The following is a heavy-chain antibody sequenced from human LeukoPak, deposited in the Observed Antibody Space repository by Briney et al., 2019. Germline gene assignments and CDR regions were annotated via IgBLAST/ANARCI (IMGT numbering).Heavy chain of an antibody. CDR1: GYIFAKYW. D-gene: IGHD5-12*01. Sequence: GESLKISCKGSGYIFAKYWIGWVRQMPGKGLEWMGIIYPDDSDTRYSPSFQGQVTISADKSISTAYLQWSSLQASDTAIYYCARRDGGYDWYFDLWGRGTLVTVSS. CDR2: IYPDDSDT. V-gene: IGHV5-51*01. CDR3: ARRDGGYDWYFDL. J-gene: IGHJ2*01.